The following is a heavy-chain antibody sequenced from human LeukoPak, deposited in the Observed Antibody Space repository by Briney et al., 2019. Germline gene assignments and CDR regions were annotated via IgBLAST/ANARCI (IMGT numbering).Heavy chain of an antibody. CDR1: GFTFSSYE. CDR3: ARDNTYYYDSSGQNIDY. V-gene: IGHV3-48*03. Sequence: PGGSLRLSCAASGFTFSSYEMNWVRQAPGKGLEWVSYISSSGSTIYYADSVKGRFAISRDNAKNSLYLQMNSLRAEDTAIYYCARDNTYYYDSSGQNIDYWGQGTLVTVSS. D-gene: IGHD3-22*01. CDR2: ISSSGSTI. J-gene: IGHJ4*02.